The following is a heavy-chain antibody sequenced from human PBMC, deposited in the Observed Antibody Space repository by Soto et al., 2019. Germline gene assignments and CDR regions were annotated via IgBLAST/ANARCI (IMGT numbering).Heavy chain of an antibody. CDR2: IYYSGST. J-gene: IGHJ5*02. V-gene: IGHV4-31*03. CDR1: GGSISSGGYY. D-gene: IGHD4-17*01. Sequence: QVQLQESGPGLVKPSQTLSLTCTVSGGSISSGGYYWSWIRQHPGKGLEWIGYIYYSGSTYYNPSLKIRVTIPADTAKSQFSLKLRYVTAADTAVYYCARGDDYGDYWFDPWGQGTLVTVSS. CDR3: ARGDDYGDYWFDP.